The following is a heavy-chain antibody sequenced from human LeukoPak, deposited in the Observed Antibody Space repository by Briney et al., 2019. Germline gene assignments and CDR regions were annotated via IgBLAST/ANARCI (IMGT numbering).Heavy chain of an antibody. V-gene: IGHV3-15*01. CDR2: IKGKTAAGAP. CDR3: ITGDYDFWSGFYSPNHYFDY. J-gene: IGHJ4*02. Sequence: GGSLRLSCAASGFTFNSAWMSWVRQAPGKGLEWVGRIKGKTAAGAPDYVASVKGRFTISRDDSKNTLFLQMNSLKTEDTAVYYCITGDYDFWSGFYSPNHYFDYWGQGTQVTVSS. CDR1: GFTFNSAW. D-gene: IGHD3-3*01.